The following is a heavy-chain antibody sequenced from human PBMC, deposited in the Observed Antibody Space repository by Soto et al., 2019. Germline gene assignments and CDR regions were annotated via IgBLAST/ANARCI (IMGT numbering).Heavy chain of an antibody. CDR2: INPSGGST. J-gene: IGHJ6*02. V-gene: IGHV1-46*01. D-gene: IGHD3-10*01. CDR1: GYTFTSYY. CDR3: ASQILYGSGSYYDYYGMDV. Sequence: ASVKVSCKASGYTFTSYYMHWVRQAPGQGLEWMGIINPSGGSTSYAQKFQGRVTMTRDTSTSTVYMELSSLRSEDTAVYYCASQILYGSGSYYDYYGMDVWGQGNTVTVSS.